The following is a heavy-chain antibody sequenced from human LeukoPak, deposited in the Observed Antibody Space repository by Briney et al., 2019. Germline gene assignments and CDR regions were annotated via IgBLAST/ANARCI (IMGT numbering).Heavy chain of an antibody. CDR1: GASISRYY. D-gene: IGHD1/OR15-1a*01. V-gene: IGHV4-4*07. CDR2: LYIGGDT. CDR3: ARGEHTLDV. J-gene: IGHJ6*02. Sequence: SETLSLTCTVSGASISRYYWNWIRQPAGKGLEWIGRLYIGGDTNYNPSLQSQFTMSADTSKNQTSLKVNSMTAADTGVYYCARGEHTLDVWGQGTTVTVSS.